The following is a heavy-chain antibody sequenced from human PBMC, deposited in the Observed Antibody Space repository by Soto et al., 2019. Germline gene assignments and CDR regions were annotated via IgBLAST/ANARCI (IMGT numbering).Heavy chain of an antibody. CDR3: ARERYVASRHSQYDS. CDR2: TSTNNDDR. V-gene: IGHV1-18*04. CDR1: GYRFSTYG. J-gene: IGHJ4*02. Sequence: QVQLVQSGTEVKEPGASVKVSCKASGYRFSTYGINWVRQAPGHGLEWMGWTSTNNDDRNYAQKFQGRVTFTTDTSTSTAYMELRSLISDDTAVYFCARERYVASRHSQYDSWGQGTQVTVSS. D-gene: IGHD2-15*01.